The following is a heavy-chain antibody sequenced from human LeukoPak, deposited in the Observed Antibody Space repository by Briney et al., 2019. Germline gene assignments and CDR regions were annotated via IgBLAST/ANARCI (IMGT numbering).Heavy chain of an antibody. V-gene: IGHV4-61*01. D-gene: IGHD3-22*01. CDR2: IYYSGST. Sequence: SETLSLTCAVSGGSIRNSSFYWSWIRQPPGKGLEWIGYIYYSGSTNYNPSLKSRVTVSVDTSKNQFSLKLSSVTAADTAVYYCASYSYYYDSSGYFDYWGQGTLVTVSS. J-gene: IGHJ4*02. CDR3: ASYSYYYDSSGYFDY. CDR1: GGSIRNSSFY.